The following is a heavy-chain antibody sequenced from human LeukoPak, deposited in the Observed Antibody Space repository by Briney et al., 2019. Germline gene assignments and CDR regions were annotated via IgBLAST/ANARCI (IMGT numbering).Heavy chain of an antibody. Sequence: SVKVSCKASGGTFSSYAISWVRQAPGQGLEWMGRIIPILGIANYAQKFQGRVTITADKSTSTAYMELSSLRSEDTAVYYCARVVSSLAAPRFYYYYGTDVWGQGTTVTVSS. CDR3: ARVVSSLAAPRFYYYYGTDV. V-gene: IGHV1-69*04. D-gene: IGHD2-15*01. CDR1: GGTFSSYA. CDR2: IIPILGIA. J-gene: IGHJ6*02.